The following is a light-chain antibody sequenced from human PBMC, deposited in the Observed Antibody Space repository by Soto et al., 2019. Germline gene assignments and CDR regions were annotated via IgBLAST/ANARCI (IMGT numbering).Light chain of an antibody. CDR1: RSFASSY. J-gene: IGKJ2*01. CDR2: AAS. Sequence: EIVLTQSPVTLSLSPGERATLSCRASRSFASSYLGWYQQKPGQAPRLLIYAASTRATGIPDRFSGSGSATDFTLTISRLEPEDSAVYYCQHYDSSPQYTFGQGTKLEIK. CDR3: QHYDSSPQYT. V-gene: IGKV3-20*01.